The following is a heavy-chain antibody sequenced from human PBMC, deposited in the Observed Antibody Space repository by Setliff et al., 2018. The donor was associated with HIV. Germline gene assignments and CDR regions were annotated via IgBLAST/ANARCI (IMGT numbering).Heavy chain of an antibody. D-gene: IGHD2-2*01. V-gene: IGHV4-38-2*02. CDR1: GYSIGSGYY. CDR2: IIYHGTT. J-gene: IGHJ3*02. CDR3: ASVSVVPAAKNAFDI. Sequence: PSETLSLTCTVSGYSIGSGYYWGWSRQTPERGLEWIGSIIYHGTTYINPSLKSRVTISVDTSKNQFSLKLSSVTAADTAVYYCASVSVVPAAKNAFDIWGQGTMVTVS.